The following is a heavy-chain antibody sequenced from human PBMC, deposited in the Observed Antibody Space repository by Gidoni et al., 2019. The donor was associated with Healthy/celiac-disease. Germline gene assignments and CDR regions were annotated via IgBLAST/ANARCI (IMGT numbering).Heavy chain of an antibody. CDR3: ARDGGINSSGYYYNWYFDL. J-gene: IGHJ2*01. D-gene: IGHD3-22*01. V-gene: IGHV3-30-3*01. CDR1: GFTFSSYA. Sequence: QVQLVESGGGVVQPGRSLRLSCAASGFTFSSYAMHWVRQAPGKGLEWVAVISYDGSNKYYADSVKGRFTISRDNSKNTLYLQMNSLRAEDTAVYYCARDGGINSSGYYYNWYFDLWGRGTLVTVSS. CDR2: ISYDGSNK.